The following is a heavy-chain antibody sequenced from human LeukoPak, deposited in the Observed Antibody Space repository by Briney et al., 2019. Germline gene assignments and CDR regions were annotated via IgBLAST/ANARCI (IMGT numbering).Heavy chain of an antibody. CDR3: VRVVYCSGGSCSYYFDF. CDR2: ISDSSAYI. V-gene: IGHV3-21*01. D-gene: IGHD2-15*01. Sequence: PGGSLRLSCAASGFTFSSYSMNWVRQAPGKGLEWVSSISDSSAYIFNADPVQGRFTISRDDAKNSLYLQMNSLRVEDTAVYYCVRVVYCSGGSCSYYFDFWGQGNLVTVSS. J-gene: IGHJ4*02. CDR1: GFTFSSYS.